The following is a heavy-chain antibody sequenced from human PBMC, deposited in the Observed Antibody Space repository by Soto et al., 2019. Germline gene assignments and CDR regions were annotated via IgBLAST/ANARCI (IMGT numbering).Heavy chain of an antibody. CDR2: IFNTGNT. J-gene: IGHJ1*01. Sequence: QVQLRESGPGLVKPSQTLSLTCTVSGGSIRRGGHNWSWIRQLPGKGLEWIGYIFNTGNTYYNPSLKSRVTISVDTSRNQSSLRLSSVTAADTALYYCARDLCKLITPAQWGQGVLVTVSS. CDR1: GGSIRRGGHN. D-gene: IGHD1-20*01. V-gene: IGHV4-31*03. CDR3: ARDLCKLITPAQ.